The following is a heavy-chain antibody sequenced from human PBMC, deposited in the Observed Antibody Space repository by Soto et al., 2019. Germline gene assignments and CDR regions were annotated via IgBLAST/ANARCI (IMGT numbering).Heavy chain of an antibody. Sequence: SETLSLTCTVSGGSISSGDYYWSWIRQPPGKGLEWIGYIYYSGSTYYNPSLKSRVTISVDTSKNQFSLKLSSVTAAGTAVYYCVRDGTKNLRDWFDPWGQGILVTVS. CDR2: IYYSGST. CDR1: GGSISSGDYY. V-gene: IGHV4-30-4*01. CDR3: VRDGTKNLRDWFDP. D-gene: IGHD1-1*01. J-gene: IGHJ5*02.